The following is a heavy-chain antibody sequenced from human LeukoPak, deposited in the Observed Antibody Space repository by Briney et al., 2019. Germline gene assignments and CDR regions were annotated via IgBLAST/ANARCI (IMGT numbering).Heavy chain of an antibody. CDR3: ARGAIGYSYGSPTGY. J-gene: IGHJ4*02. CDR1: GFTFSSYA. Sequence: PGGSLRLSCAASGFTFSSYAMSWVRQAPGKGLEWVSAISGSGGSTYYADSVKGRFTISRDNSKNTLYLQMSSLRAEDTAVYYCARGAIGYSYGSPTGYWGQGTLVTVSS. V-gene: IGHV3-23*01. CDR2: ISGSGGST. D-gene: IGHD5-18*01.